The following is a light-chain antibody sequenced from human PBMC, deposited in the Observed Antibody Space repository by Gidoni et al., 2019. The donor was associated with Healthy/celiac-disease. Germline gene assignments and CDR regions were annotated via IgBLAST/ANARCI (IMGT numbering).Light chain of an antibody. CDR2: GAS. CDR1: QSVSSSY. V-gene: IGKV3-20*01. Sequence: EILLPRSPGTLSLSPGEGATLSCRASQSVSSSYLAWYQQKPGQAPRLLIYGASSRATGIPDRFSGSGSGTDFTLTISRLEPEDFAVYYCQQYGSSPLTFXGXTKVEIK. J-gene: IGKJ4*01. CDR3: QQYGSSPLT.